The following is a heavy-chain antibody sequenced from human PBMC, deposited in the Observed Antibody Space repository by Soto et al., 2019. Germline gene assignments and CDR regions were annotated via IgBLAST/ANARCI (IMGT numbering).Heavy chain of an antibody. D-gene: IGHD2-2*01. V-gene: IGHV1-69*13. CDR1: GGTFSGYA. CDR2: IIPIFGTA. Sequence: SVKVSCKASGGTFSGYAISWVRQAPGQGLEWMGGIIPIFGTANYAQKFQGRVAITADESTSTAYMELSSLRSEDTAVYYCAREGAQGIPAASLSGMDVWGQGTTVTVSS. J-gene: IGHJ6*02. CDR3: AREGAQGIPAASLSGMDV.